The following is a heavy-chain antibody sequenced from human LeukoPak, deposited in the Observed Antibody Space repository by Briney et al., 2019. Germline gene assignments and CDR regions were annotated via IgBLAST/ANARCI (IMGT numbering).Heavy chain of an antibody. D-gene: IGHD2-15*01. CDR3: ARDGCSGGSCYSPQTFDP. CDR2: IIPIFGTA. Sequence: GASVKVSCKASGGTFSSYAISWVRQAPGQGLEWMGGIIPIFGTANYAQKFQGRVTITADESTSTAYMELSSLRSEDTAVYYCARDGCSGGSCYSPQTFDPWGQGTLVTASS. CDR1: GGTFSSYA. V-gene: IGHV1-69*13. J-gene: IGHJ5*02.